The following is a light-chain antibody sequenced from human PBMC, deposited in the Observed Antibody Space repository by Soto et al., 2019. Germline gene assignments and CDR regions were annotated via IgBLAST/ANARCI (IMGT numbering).Light chain of an antibody. CDR2: DAS. CDR3: QQRSNWPSLT. CDR1: QRVSSY. J-gene: IGKJ4*01. Sequence: EIVLTQSPATLSLSPGERATLSCRASQRVSSYLAWYQQKPGQAPRLLIYDASNRATGIPARFSGSGSGTVFTLAISILEPEDFAVYYCQQRSNWPSLTFGGGTKVEIK. V-gene: IGKV3-11*01.